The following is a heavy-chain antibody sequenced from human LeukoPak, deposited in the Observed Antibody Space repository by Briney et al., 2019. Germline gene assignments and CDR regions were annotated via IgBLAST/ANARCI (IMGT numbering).Heavy chain of an antibody. Sequence: PSETLSLTCTVSGGSISSGSYYWSWIRQPAGKGLEWIGRIYTSGSTDYNPSLKSRVTISVDTSKRQFSLKLTSVTAADTAVYYCARGALTGYFQHWGQGTLVTVSS. CDR3: ARGALTGYFQH. D-gene: IGHD3-16*01. CDR2: IYTSGST. CDR1: GGSISSGSYY. V-gene: IGHV4-61*02. J-gene: IGHJ1*01.